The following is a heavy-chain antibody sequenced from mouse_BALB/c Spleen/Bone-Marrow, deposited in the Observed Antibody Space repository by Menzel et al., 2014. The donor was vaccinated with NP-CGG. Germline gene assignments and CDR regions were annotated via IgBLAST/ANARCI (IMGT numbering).Heavy chain of an antibody. V-gene: IGHV5-12*02. CDR3: AKQRAYSYFDY. CDR2: ISNGGGST. Sequence: EVKLMESGGGLVQPGGSLKLSCATSGFTFSDYYMYWVRQTPEKRLEWVAYISNGGGSTYYPDTVKGRFTISRDNAKNTLYLQMGRLKSEDTAMYYCAKQRAYSYFDYWCQGTTLTVSS. D-gene: IGHD2-10*01. J-gene: IGHJ2*01. CDR1: GFTFSDYY.